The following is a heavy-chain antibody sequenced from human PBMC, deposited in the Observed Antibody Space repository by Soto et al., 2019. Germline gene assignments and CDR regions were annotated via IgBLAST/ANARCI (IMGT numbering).Heavy chain of an antibody. D-gene: IGHD6-19*01. J-gene: IGHJ6*02. CDR2: INPSGGST. V-gene: IGHV1-46*03. CDR3: ARGYSSGWYGPDV. Sequence: ASVKVSCKASGYTFTTYGISWVRQAPGQGLEWMGWINPSGGSTSYAQKFQGRVTMTRDTSTSTVYMELSSLRSEDTAVYYCARGYSSGWYGPDVWGQGTTVTVSS. CDR1: GYTFTTYG.